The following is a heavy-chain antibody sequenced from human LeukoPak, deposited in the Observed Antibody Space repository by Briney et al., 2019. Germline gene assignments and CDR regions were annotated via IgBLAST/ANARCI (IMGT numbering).Heavy chain of an antibody. CDR3: ARMSSGWYLYYYYGMDV. D-gene: IGHD6-19*01. CDR2: INHSGST. V-gene: IGHV4-34*01. J-gene: IGHJ6*02. Sequence: SETLSLTCAVYGGSFSGYYWSWIRQPPGEGLEWIGEINHSGSTNYNPSLKSRVTISVDTSKNQFSLKLSSVTAADTAVYYCARMSSGWYLYYYYGMDVWGQGTTVTVSS. CDR1: GGSFSGYY.